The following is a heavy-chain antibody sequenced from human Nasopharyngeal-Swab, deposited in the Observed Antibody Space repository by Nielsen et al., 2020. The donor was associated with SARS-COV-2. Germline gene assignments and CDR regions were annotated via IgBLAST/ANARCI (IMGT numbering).Heavy chain of an antibody. CDR2: INWNGGST. V-gene: IGHV3-20*01. J-gene: IGHJ6*02. CDR1: GFTFDDHG. Sequence: GGSLRLSCAASGFTFDDHGMSWVRQAPGKGLEWVSGINWNGGSTGYADSVKGRFTISRDNAKNSLYLQMNSLRAEGTALYHCARDNRLVAAGYYYGMDVWGQGTAVTVSS. D-gene: IGHD6-13*01. CDR3: ARDNRLVAAGYYYGMDV.